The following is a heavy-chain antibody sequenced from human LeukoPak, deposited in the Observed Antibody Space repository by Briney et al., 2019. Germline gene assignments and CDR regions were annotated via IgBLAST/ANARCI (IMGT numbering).Heavy chain of an antibody. CDR2: INPNSGGT. CDR3: AREKEELGYCSSTSCYGVDY. D-gene: IGHD2-2*01. Sequence: ASVKVSCKASGYTFTGYYMHWVRHAPGQRLEWMGWINPNSGGTNYAQKFQGRVTMTRDTSISTAYMELSRLRSDDTAVYYCAREKEELGYCSSTSCYGVDYWGQGTLVTVSS. J-gene: IGHJ4*02. V-gene: IGHV1-2*02. CDR1: GYTFTGYY.